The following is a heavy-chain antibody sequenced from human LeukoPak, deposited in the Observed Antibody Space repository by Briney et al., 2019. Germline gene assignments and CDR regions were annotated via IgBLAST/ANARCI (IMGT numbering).Heavy chain of an antibody. D-gene: IGHD4-17*01. V-gene: IGHV4-61*05. CDR2: IYYSGST. CDR3: ARSVYYGDYASWFDP. J-gene: IGHJ5*02. Sequence: PSETLSLTCTVSNGSIITSSYYWGWIRQPPGKGLEWIGYIYYSGSTNYNPSLKSRVTISVDTSKNQFSLKLSSVTAADTAVYYCARSVYYGDYASWFDPWGQGTLVTVSS. CDR1: NGSIITSSYY.